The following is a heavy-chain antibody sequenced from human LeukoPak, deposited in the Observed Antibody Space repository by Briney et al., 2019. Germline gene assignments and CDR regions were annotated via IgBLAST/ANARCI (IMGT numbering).Heavy chain of an antibody. CDR3: ATQITMVGGVPRDV. Sequence: SETLSLTCTVSGYSISSGYYWGWIRQPPGKGLEWIGSIYHSGSTYYSPSLKSRVTISVDTSKNQFSLRLRSVTAADTAVYYCATQITMVGGVPRDVGGKGPTVTIPS. CDR2: IYHSGST. CDR1: GYSISSGYY. J-gene: IGHJ6*04. V-gene: IGHV4-38-2*02. D-gene: IGHD3-10*01.